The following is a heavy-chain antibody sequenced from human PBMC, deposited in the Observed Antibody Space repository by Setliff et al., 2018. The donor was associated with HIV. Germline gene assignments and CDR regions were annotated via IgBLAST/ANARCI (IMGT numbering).Heavy chain of an antibody. J-gene: IGHJ4*02. D-gene: IGHD3-10*01. Sequence: PSETLSLTCSVSGGSISSSSYYGGWIRQPPGKGLEWIGSIYYSGSTYYNPSLKSRVTISVDTSKNQFSLKLSSVTAADTAVYYCARGAELLWFGELHNIPYFDYWGQGTLVTVSS. CDR1: GGSISSSSYY. CDR3: ARGAELLWFGELHNIPYFDY. CDR2: IYYSGST. V-gene: IGHV4-39*07.